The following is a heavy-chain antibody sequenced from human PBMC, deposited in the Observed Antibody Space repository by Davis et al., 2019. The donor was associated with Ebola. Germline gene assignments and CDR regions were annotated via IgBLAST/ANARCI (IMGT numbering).Heavy chain of an antibody. CDR1: GFAFSSFW. CDR2: INNDGSST. D-gene: IGHD2-15*01. V-gene: IGHV3-74*01. CDR3: ARGRGGGSSNN. J-gene: IGHJ4*02. Sequence: GESLKISCAASGFAFSSFWMHWVRQGPGKGLEWVSRINNDGSSTDYADSVKGRFTISRDNAKNTLYLQMNRLRVDDTAVYYCARGRGGGSSNNWGQG.